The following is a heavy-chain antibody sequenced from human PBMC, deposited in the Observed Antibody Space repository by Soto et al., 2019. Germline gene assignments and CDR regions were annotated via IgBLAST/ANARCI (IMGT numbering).Heavy chain of an antibody. Sequence: EAQLVESGGGLVKPGGSLRLSCAASGFTFTYAWMSWVRQAPGKGLEWVGRIKSKTDGGTTDYAALVKGRFTISRDNSKNTLYLQMNSLRAEDTAVYYCAKDYDYYDSGAMGFFDYWGQGTLVTVSS. V-gene: IGHV3-15*01. CDR1: GFTFTYAW. CDR3: AKDYDYYDSGAMGFFDY. D-gene: IGHD3-22*01. CDR2: IKSKTDGGTT. J-gene: IGHJ4*02.